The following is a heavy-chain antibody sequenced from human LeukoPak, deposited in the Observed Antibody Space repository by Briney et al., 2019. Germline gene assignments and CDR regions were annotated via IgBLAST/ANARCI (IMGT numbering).Heavy chain of an antibody. J-gene: IGHJ4*02. Sequence: GGSLRLSCAASGFTFSNAWMSWVRQAPGKGLEWVGRIKSKTDGGTTDYAAPVKGRFTISRDDSKNTLYLQMNSLKTEDTAVYYCTTDPHYYDSSGYHTIRDYFDYWGQGTLVTVSS. V-gene: IGHV3-15*01. CDR2: IKSKTDGGTT. D-gene: IGHD3-22*01. CDR3: TTDPHYYDSSGYHTIRDYFDY. CDR1: GFTFSNAW.